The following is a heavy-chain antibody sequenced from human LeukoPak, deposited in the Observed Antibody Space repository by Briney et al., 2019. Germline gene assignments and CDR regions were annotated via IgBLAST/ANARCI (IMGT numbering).Heavy chain of an antibody. D-gene: IGHD3-22*01. J-gene: IGHJ4*02. CDR1: GFAFSDHY. V-gene: IGHV3-72*01. Sequence: GGSLRLSCAASGFAFSDHYMDWVRQAPGKGLEWVGRIRDKGNSYTTEYAAYVKGRFTISRDDSKNSVYLQMNSLKTEDTAVYYCARVRYYYDSSGYYVNWGQGTLVTVSS. CDR3: ARVRYYYDSSGYYVN. CDR2: IRDKGNSYTT.